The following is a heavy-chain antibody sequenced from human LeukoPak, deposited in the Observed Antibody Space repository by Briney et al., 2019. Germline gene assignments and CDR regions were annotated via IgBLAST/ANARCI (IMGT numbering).Heavy chain of an antibody. J-gene: IGHJ6*02. Sequence: GGSLRLSCEASGFTSSDSWMSWVRQAPGKGLEWVANMNQDGSAKGYVDSVKGRFTISRDNARNSLYLQMSSLRPEDTAVYYCATYTHWVAGDVWGQGTTVTVSS. CDR3: ATYTHWVAGDV. D-gene: IGHD3-16*01. V-gene: IGHV3-7*01. CDR2: MNQDGSAK. CDR1: GFTSSDSW.